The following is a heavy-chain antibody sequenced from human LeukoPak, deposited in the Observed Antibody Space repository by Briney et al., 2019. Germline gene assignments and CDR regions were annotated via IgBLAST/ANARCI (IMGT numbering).Heavy chain of an antibody. CDR3: ARDNRGSSWYFDY. J-gene: IGHJ4*02. CDR1: GFTFSSYE. Sequence: GGSLRLSCAASGFTFSSYEMNWVRQAPGKGLEWVSYISSSGSTFYYADSVKGRFTISRDNAKNSLYLRMNSLRAEDTAVYYCARDNRGSSWYFDYWGQGTLVTVSS. CDR2: ISSSGSTF. D-gene: IGHD6-13*01. V-gene: IGHV3-48*03.